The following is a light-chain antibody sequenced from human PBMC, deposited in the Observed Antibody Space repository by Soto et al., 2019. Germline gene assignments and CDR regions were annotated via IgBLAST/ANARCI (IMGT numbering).Light chain of an antibody. V-gene: IGKV1-27*01. CDR3: QKYNSAPPWT. Sequence: DIQMTQSPSSLSASVGDRVTITCRASQGISNYLAWYQQKPGKVPKLLIYAASTLQSGVPSRFSGSGSGTDFTLTISSLQPEDVATYYCQKYNSAPPWTFGPGTKVDIK. J-gene: IGKJ3*01. CDR1: QGISNY. CDR2: AAS.